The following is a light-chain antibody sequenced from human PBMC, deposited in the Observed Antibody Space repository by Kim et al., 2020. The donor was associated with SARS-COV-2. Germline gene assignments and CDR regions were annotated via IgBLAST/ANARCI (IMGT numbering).Light chain of an antibody. CDR1: QSISSY. CDR2: AAS. Sequence: SSSVGDRVTITCRASQSISSYLNWYQQKPGKAPKLLIYAASSLQSGVPSRFSGSGSGTDFTLSISSLQPEDFATYYCQQSYSTPRTFGQGTKLEI. CDR3: QQSYSTPRT. J-gene: IGKJ2*01. V-gene: IGKV1-39*01.